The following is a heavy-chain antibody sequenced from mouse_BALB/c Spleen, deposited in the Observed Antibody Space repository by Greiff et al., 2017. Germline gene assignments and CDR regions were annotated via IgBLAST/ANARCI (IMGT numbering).Heavy chain of an antibody. CDR1: GYTFTSYW. CDR2: IYPGNSDT. Sequence: EVQLQQSGTVLARPGASVKMSCKASGYTFTSYWMHWVKQRPGQGLEWIGAIYPGNSDTSYNQKFKGKAKLTAVTSTSTAYMELSSLTNEDSAVYYCTREGVGTYYFDYWGQGTTLTVSS. J-gene: IGHJ2*01. D-gene: IGHD4-1*01. V-gene: IGHV1-5*01. CDR3: TREGVGTYYFDY.